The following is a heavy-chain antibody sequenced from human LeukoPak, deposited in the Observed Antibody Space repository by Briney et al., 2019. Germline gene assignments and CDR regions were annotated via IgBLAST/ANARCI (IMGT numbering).Heavy chain of an antibody. CDR2: IIPIFGTA. D-gene: IGHD3-9*01. Sequence: SVKVSCKASGGTFSSYAISWVRQAPGQGLEWMGGIIPIFGTANYAQKFQGRVTITADESTSTAYMELSSLRSEDTAVYYCARPLDYDILTGYCPFGYWGQGALVTVSS. CDR1: GGTFSSYA. CDR3: ARPLDYDILTGYCPFGY. J-gene: IGHJ4*02. V-gene: IGHV1-69*13.